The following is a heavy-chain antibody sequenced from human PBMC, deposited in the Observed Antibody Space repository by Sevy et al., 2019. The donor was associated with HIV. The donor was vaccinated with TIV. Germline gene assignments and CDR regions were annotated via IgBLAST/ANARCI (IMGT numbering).Heavy chain of an antibody. CDR3: ARIPGPPRGYYMDV. J-gene: IGHJ6*03. CDR2: IKQDGSEK. Sequence: GESLKISCAASGFTFSSYWMSWVRQAPGKGLEWVANIKQDGSEKYYVDSVKGRFTISRDNAKNSLYLQMNGLRAEDTAVYYCARIPGPPRGYYMDVWGKGTTVTVSS. D-gene: IGHD2-2*02. CDR1: GFTFSSYW. V-gene: IGHV3-7*01.